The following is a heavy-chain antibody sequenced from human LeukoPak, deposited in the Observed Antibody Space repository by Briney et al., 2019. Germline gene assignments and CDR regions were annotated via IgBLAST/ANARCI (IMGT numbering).Heavy chain of an antibody. J-gene: IGHJ6*02. CDR2: ISYDGSNK. CDR3: AREGNGGNPETVDGMDV. V-gene: IGHV3-30-3*01. Sequence: PGGSLRLSCAASGFTFSSYAVHWVRQAPGKGLEWVAVISYDGSNKYYADSVKGRFTISRDNSKNTLYLQMNSLRAEDTAVYYCAREGNGGNPETVDGMDVWGQGTTVTVSS. CDR1: GFTFSSYA. D-gene: IGHD4-23*01.